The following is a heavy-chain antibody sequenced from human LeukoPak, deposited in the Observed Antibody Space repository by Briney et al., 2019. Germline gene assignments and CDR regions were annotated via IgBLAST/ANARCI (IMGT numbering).Heavy chain of an antibody. J-gene: IGHJ4*02. V-gene: IGHV3-74*01. CDR1: GFTFSNYW. CDR2: INSDGSST. Sequence: GGSLRLSCAASGFTFSNYWMHWVRQAPGKGLVWVSRINSDGSSTYYADSVKGRLTISRDNAKNTLYLQMNSLRDEDTAVYYCVNFWSGPDVVYWGQGTLVTVSS. D-gene: IGHD3-3*01. CDR3: VNFWSGPDVVY.